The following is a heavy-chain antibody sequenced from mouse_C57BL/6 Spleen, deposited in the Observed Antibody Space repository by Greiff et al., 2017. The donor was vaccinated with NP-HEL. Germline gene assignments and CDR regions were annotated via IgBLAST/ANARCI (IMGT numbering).Heavy chain of an antibody. Sequence: QVQLQQPGAELVRPGSSVKLSCKASGYTLTSYWMHWVKQRPIQGLEWIGNIDPTNSETHYNQKFKDKATLTVDTSSSTAYMQRSSLTSEDSSVYDCARSAVFGDFFDYWGQGTTLTVSS. CDR2: IDPTNSET. J-gene: IGHJ2*01. V-gene: IGHV1-52*01. CDR3: ARSAVFGDFFDY. CDR1: GYTLTSYW. D-gene: IGHD3-1*01.